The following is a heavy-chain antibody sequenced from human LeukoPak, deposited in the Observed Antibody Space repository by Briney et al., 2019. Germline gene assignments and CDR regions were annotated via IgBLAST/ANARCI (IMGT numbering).Heavy chain of an antibody. Sequence: GASVKVSCKAPGGTFSSYAISWVRQAPGQGLEWMGGIIPIFGTANYAQKFQGRVTITADESTSTAYMELSSLRSEDTAVYYCARGLEYQLLSNWFDPWGQGTLVTVSS. CDR1: GGTFSSYA. CDR2: IIPIFGTA. J-gene: IGHJ5*02. CDR3: ARGLEYQLLSNWFDP. V-gene: IGHV1-69*01. D-gene: IGHD2-2*01.